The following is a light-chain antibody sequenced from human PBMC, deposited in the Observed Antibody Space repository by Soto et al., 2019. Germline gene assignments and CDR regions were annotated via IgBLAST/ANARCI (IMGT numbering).Light chain of an antibody. CDR1: QSISTY. CDR3: QQSYSRPRT. Sequence: DIHMTQSRSSLSASVVDVVSITCRASQSISTYLNWYQQKPGKAPNLLIYTTSNLESGVPSRFSGSGSGTDFTLTINSLQPEDFATYFCQQSYSRPRTFGQGTKVDIK. J-gene: IGKJ1*01. V-gene: IGKV1-39*01. CDR2: TTS.